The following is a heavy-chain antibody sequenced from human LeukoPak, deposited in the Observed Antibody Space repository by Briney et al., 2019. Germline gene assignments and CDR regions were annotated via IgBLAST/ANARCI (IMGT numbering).Heavy chain of an antibody. CDR3: ARGVYDSSGYYYRWFDP. CDR1: GYTFTSYY. D-gene: IGHD3-22*01. J-gene: IGHJ5*02. Sequence: ASVKVSCKASGYTFTSYYMHWVRQAPGQGLEWMGIINPSGGSTSYAQKFQGRVTMTRDMSTSTVYMELSSLRSEDTAVYYCARGVYDSSGYYYRWFDPWGQGTLVTVSS. V-gene: IGHV1-46*01. CDR2: INPSGGST.